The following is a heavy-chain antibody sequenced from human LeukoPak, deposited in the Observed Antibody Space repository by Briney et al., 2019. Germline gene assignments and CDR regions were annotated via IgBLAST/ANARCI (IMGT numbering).Heavy chain of an antibody. D-gene: IGHD3-10*01. V-gene: IGHV1-69*13. J-gene: IGHJ6*03. CDR1: VGTFSNYA. CDR3: ARAGRSAQKSTYYYYYMDV. Sequence: VKVSFKASVGTFSNYAISWVGQAPGRGRDWMGGIIPSLGTANDAQKVQGRVTITTDESTSTAYMELSSLRSEDPAVYYCARAGRSAQKSTYYYYYMDVWGQGTPVTVSS. CDR2: IIPSLGTA.